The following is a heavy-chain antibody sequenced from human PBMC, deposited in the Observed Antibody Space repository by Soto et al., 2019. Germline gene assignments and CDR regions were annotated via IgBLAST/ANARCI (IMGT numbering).Heavy chain of an antibody. CDR1: GASISSYY. CDR3: ARLSPPSGNWALDY. D-gene: IGHD7-27*01. Sequence: QVQLQESGPGLVKPSETLSLTCTVSGASISSYYWSWIRQPPGKGLEWIGYIYYSGSTNYNPSLKSRVTISVDTSKNQFSLKVSSVTATDTAVYYCARLSPPSGNWALDYWGQGTLVTVSS. J-gene: IGHJ4*02. V-gene: IGHV4-59*01. CDR2: IYYSGST.